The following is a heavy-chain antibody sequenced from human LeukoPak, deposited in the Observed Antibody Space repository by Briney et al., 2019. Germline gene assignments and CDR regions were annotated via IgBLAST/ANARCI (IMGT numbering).Heavy chain of an antibody. D-gene: IGHD4-23*01. CDR1: GFTFSSYA. Sequence: GRSLRLSCAASGFTFSSYAMHWVRQAPGKGLEWVAVISYDGSNKYYADSVKGRFTTSRDNSKNTLYLQMNSLRAEDTAVYYCARDGATVVTPENYYYGMDVWGQGTTVTVSS. CDR2: ISYDGSNK. J-gene: IGHJ6*02. CDR3: ARDGATVVTPENYYYGMDV. V-gene: IGHV3-30-3*01.